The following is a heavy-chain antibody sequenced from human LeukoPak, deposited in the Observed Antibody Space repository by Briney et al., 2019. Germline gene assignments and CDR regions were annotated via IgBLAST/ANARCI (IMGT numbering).Heavy chain of an antibody. J-gene: IGHJ4*02. Sequence: GGSLRLSCAASGLTFRDYFMSWIRQAPGKGLEWVSAISGSGGSTYYADSVKGRFTISRDNSKNTLYLQMNSLRAEDTAVYYCAKGKGYSYGPYDYWGQGTLVTVSS. D-gene: IGHD5-18*01. CDR3: AKGKGYSYGPYDY. CDR1: GLTFRDYF. CDR2: ISGSGGST. V-gene: IGHV3-23*01.